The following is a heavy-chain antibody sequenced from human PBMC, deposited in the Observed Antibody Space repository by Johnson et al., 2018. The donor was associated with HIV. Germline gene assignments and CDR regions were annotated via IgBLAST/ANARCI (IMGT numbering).Heavy chain of an antibody. J-gene: IGHJ3*02. Sequence: QMQLVESGGGLVQPGGSLRLSCAASGFTFSSYWMSWVRQAPGKGLEWVAVISYDGSNKYYADSVKGRFTISRDNSKNTLYLQMNSLRAEDTAVYYCAKDLLTDRGDDAFDMWGQGTMVIVSS. D-gene: IGHD3-10*01. CDR3: AKDLLTDRGDDAFDM. CDR2: ISYDGSNK. CDR1: GFTFSSYW. V-gene: IGHV3-30*18.